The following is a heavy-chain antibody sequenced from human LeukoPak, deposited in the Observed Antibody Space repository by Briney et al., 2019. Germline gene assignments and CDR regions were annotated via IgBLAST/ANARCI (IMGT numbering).Heavy chain of an antibody. CDR1: GGSISSSSYY. D-gene: IGHD2-15*01. Sequence: SETLSLTCTVSGGSISSSSYYWGWIRQPPGKGLEWIGSIYYSGSTYYNPSLKSRVTISVDTPKNQFSLKLSSVTAADTAVYYCARLGKDIVVVVAATRAFDIWGQGTMVTVSS. CDR3: ARLGKDIVVVVAATRAFDI. J-gene: IGHJ3*02. CDR2: IYYSGST. V-gene: IGHV4-39*01.